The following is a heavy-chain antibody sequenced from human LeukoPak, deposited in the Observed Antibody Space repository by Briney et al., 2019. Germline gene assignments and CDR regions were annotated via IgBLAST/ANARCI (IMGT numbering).Heavy chain of an antibody. CDR3: ARQEYSSFGDY. Sequence: PSQTLSLTCTVSGGSISSGSYYWSWIRQPAGKGLEWIGSIYHSGSTYYNPSLKSRVTISVDTSKNQFSLKLSSVTAADTAVYYCARQEYSSFGDYWGQGTLVTVSS. V-gene: IGHV4-61*02. J-gene: IGHJ4*02. D-gene: IGHD6-6*01. CDR2: IYHSGST. CDR1: GGSISSGSYY.